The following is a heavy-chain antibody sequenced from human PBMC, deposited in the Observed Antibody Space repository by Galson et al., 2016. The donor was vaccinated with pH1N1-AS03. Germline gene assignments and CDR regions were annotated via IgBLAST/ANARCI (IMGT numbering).Heavy chain of an antibody. CDR3: STDETFYYYYGMDV. Sequence: SLRLSCAASGFTFSNAWMTWVRQAPGKGLEWVGRIKSKSDGGTTDYAAPVKARFTISRDDSKNMLYLQMNSLKTEDTAVYYCSTDETFYYYYGMDVWGRGTTVTVSS. CDR2: IKSKSDGGTT. J-gene: IGHJ6*02. CDR1: GFTFSNAW. V-gene: IGHV3-15*01.